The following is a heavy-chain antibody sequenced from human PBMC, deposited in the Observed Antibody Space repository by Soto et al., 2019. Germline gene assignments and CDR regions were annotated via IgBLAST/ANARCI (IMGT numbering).Heavy chain of an antibody. CDR2: IYWNDDK. V-gene: IGHV2-5*01. J-gene: IGHJ6*02. CDR3: AHRSIAAAGTLGVDV. Sequence: TLVNPTQTLTLTCTFSGFSLSTSGVGVGWIRQPPGKALEWLALIYWNDDKRYSPSLKSRLTITKDTSKNQVVLTMSNMDPVDTATYYCAHRSIAAAGTLGVDVWGQGTTVTVSS. D-gene: IGHD6-13*01. CDR1: GFSLSTSGVG.